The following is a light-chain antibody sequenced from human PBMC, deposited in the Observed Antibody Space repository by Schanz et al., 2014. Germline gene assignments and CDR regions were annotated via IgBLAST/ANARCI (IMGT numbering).Light chain of an antibody. J-gene: IGKJ1*01. V-gene: IGKV3-15*01. Sequence: PGGRATLSCRASQSVSRYLAWYQEKPGQAPRLLIYDASTRSTGIPARFSGSGSGTEFTLTISSLQSEDFAVYYCQQYNNWPPWTFGQGTKVEIK. CDR3: QQYNNWPPWT. CDR2: DAS. CDR1: QSVSRY.